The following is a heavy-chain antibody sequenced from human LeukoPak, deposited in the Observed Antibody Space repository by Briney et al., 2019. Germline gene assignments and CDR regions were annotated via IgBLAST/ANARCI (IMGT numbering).Heavy chain of an antibody. CDR3: ARDEAIFGAGYYYGMDV. CDR1: GGSISSSSYY. D-gene: IGHD3-3*01. V-gene: IGHV4-39*02. Sequence: PSETLSLTCTVSGGSISSSSYYWDWIRQPPGKGLEWIGTIYYSGNTYYNPSLKSRVTISVDTSKNQFSLKLSSVTAADTAVYYCARDEAIFGAGYYYGMDVWGQGTTVTVSS. CDR2: IYYSGNT. J-gene: IGHJ6*02.